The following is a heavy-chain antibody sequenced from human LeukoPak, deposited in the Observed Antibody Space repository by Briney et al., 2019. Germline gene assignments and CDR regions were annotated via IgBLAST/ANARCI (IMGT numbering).Heavy chain of an antibody. CDR2: IYYSGST. V-gene: IGHV4-39*01. Sequence: SETLSLTCTVSGGSISNGGYYWGWIRQPPGKGLEWIGSIYYSGSTYYNPSLKSRVTISVDTSKNQFSLKLSSVTAADTAVYYCASALWFGERRDWFDPWGQGTLVTVSS. D-gene: IGHD3-10*01. CDR1: GGSISNGGYY. CDR3: ASALWFGERRDWFDP. J-gene: IGHJ5*02.